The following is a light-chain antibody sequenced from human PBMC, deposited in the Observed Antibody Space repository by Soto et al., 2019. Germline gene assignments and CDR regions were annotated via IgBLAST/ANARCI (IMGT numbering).Light chain of an antibody. V-gene: IGKV1-12*01. Sequence: DVPMTQSPSAVSASVGDTVIITCRASQGVSNWLAWYQQRPGEAPKFLIYAISTLHSGVPSRFSGSGSGTEFTLTISSLQPEDFATYYCQQANSFPRTYGPGTRVDIK. J-gene: IGKJ3*01. CDR1: QGVSNW. CDR2: AIS. CDR3: QQANSFPRT.